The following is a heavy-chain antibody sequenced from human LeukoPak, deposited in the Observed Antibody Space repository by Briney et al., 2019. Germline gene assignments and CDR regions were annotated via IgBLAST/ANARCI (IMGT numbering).Heavy chain of an antibody. Sequence: SETLSLTCTVSGGSISSYYWSWTRQPPGKGLEWIGYIYYSGSTNYNPSLKSRVIISVDTSKNQFSLKLSSVTAADTAVYYCARVGSGWFGAFDIWGQGTMVTVSS. CDR3: ARVGSGWFGAFDI. D-gene: IGHD6-19*01. V-gene: IGHV4-59*01. CDR1: GGSISSYY. CDR2: IYYSGST. J-gene: IGHJ3*02.